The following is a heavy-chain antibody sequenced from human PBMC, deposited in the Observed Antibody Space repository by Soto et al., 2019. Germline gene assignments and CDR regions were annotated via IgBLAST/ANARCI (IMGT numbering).Heavy chain of an antibody. CDR2: IYHSGST. J-gene: IGHJ4*02. CDR1: GGSISSSNW. V-gene: IGHV4-4*02. D-gene: IGHD6-6*01. Sequence: SETLSLTCAVSGGSISSSNWWSWVRQPPGKGLEWIGEIYHSGSTNYNPSLKRRVTISVDKSKNQFSLKLSSVTAADTAVYYCARESSSSRGYFDYWGQGTLVTVSS. CDR3: ARESSSSRGYFDY.